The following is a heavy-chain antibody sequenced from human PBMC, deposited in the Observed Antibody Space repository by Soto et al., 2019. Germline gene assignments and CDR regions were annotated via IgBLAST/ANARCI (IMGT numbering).Heavy chain of an antibody. CDR2: IIPIFGTA. J-gene: IGHJ6*02. V-gene: IGHV1-69*01. CDR3: ARARIDILTGYYSSYYYYYGMDV. Sequence: QVQLVQSGAEVKKPGSSVKVSCKASGGTFSSYAISWVRQAPGQGLEWMGGIIPIFGTANYAQKFQGRVTITADESTSTAYMELSSLRSEDTAVYYCARARIDILTGYYSSYYYYYGMDVWGQGTTVTDSS. CDR1: GGTFSSYA. D-gene: IGHD3-9*01.